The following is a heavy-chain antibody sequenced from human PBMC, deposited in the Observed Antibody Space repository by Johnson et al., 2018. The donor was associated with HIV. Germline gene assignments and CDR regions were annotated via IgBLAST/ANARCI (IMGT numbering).Heavy chain of an antibody. D-gene: IGHD1-26*01. CDR1: GFTVSSTY. CDR3: AKDQGIVGATVFDI. J-gene: IGHJ3*02. CDR2: ISFDGSKK. Sequence: QVQLVESGGGLIQPGGSLRLSCAASGFTVSSTYMSWVRQAPGKGLVWVAVISFDGSKKYYTDSVKGLSTISRDNSKNTLYLQMNSLRAEDTAVYYCAKDQGIVGATVFDIWGQGTMVTVSS. V-gene: IGHV3-30*18.